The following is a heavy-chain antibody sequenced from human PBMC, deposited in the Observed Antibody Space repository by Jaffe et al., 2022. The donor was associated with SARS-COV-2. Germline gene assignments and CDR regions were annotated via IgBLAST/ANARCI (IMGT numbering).Heavy chain of an antibody. V-gene: IGHV4-61*02. CDR3: TRDYYYYDTGGYYYYFDY. CDR1: GDSVSSGSFY. J-gene: IGHJ4*02. CDR2: IYSSGST. D-gene: IGHD3-22*01. Sequence: QVQLQESGPGLVKPSQTLSLTCTVSGDSVSSGSFYWSWIRQPAGKGLEWIGRIYSSGSTNYNPSLKSRVAISLDTSNNQFSLKLSSVTAADTAVYYCTRDYYYYDTGGYYYYFDYWGQGALVTVSS.